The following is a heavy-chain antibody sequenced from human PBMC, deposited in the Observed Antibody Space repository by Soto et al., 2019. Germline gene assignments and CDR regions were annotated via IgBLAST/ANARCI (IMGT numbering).Heavy chain of an antibody. V-gene: IGHV1-18*04. CDR1: GYTFTSYG. CDR3: AREPPPPQYSSGWYWDYYYCMDV. D-gene: IGHD6-19*01. CDR2: TSAYNGNT. J-gene: IGHJ6*02. Sequence: APVKISCKASGYTFTSYGFSWVRQAPGQGLQWMGWTSAYNGNTNYAQKLQGRVTMTTDTSTSSAYMELRSLRSGDTPVYCCAREPPPPQYSSGWYWDYYYCMDVWGQESRVTVSS.